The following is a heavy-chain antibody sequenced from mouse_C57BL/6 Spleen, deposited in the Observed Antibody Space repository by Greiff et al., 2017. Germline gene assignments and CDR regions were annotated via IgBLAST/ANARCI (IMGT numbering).Heavy chain of an antibody. CDR2: IYPGDGDT. CDR3: AREGITTVVATGAMDY. D-gene: IGHD1-1*01. V-gene: IGHV1-82*01. CDR1: GYAFSSSW. J-gene: IGHJ4*01. Sequence: VQLQQSGPELVKPGASVKISCKASGYAFSSSWMNWVKQRPGKGLEWIGRIYPGDGDTNYNGKFKGKATLTADKSSSTAYMQLSSLTSEDSAVYFGAREGITTVVATGAMDYWGQGTSVTVSS.